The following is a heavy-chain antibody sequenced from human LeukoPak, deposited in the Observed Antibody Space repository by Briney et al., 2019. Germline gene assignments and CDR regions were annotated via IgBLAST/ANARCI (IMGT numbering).Heavy chain of an antibody. Sequence: ASVKVSCKASGYTFISYAMNWVRQAPGQGLEWMGWINPNSGGTNYAQKFQGRVTMTRDTSISTAYMELSRLRSDDTAVYYCARDQVDTAMVFHYYYYMDVWGKGTTVTVSS. CDR1: GYTFISYA. CDR3: ARDQVDTAMVFHYYYYMDV. J-gene: IGHJ6*03. CDR2: INPNSGGT. V-gene: IGHV1-2*02. D-gene: IGHD5-18*01.